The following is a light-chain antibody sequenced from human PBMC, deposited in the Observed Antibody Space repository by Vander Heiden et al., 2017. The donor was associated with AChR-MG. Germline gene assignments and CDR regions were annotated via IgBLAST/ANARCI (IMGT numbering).Light chain of an antibody. Sequence: IQITQSPSSLSASAGDRVTISCRISQSISSYLTWYQQKPGKAPELLIYAASTLQSGVPSRFSGSGSGTDFTLTISCLQSEDFATYYCQQYYSFPPTFGQGTKLEIK. V-gene: IGKV1D-8*01. CDR1: QSISSY. CDR2: AAS. J-gene: IGKJ2*01. CDR3: QQYYSFPPT.